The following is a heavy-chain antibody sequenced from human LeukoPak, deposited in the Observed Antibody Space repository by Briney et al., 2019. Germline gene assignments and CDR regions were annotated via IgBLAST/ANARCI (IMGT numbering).Heavy chain of an antibody. J-gene: IGHJ5*02. CDR2: IYDSGST. D-gene: IGHD3-10*01. CDR3: ARHYGP. CDR1: GGSISSYY. V-gene: IGHV4-39*01. Sequence: SETLSLTCTVSGGSISSYYWSWIRQPPGKGLEWIGSIYDSGSTYYNPSLKSRVAISVDTSKNQFSLKLNSVTAADTAVYYCARHYGPWGQGTLVTVSS.